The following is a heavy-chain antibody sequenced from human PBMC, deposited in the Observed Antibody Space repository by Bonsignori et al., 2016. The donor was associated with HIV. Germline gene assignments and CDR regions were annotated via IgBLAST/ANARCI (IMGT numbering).Heavy chain of an antibody. J-gene: IGHJ4*02. CDR3: ASLTLETGARYFHY. D-gene: IGHD7-27*01. V-gene: IGHV4-39*07. Sequence: WIRQPPGKGLEWIANIYHTGTTYYNPSLKSRVTISVDTSRNQFSLKLSSVTAADTAVYFCASLTLETGARYFHYWGQGTLVTVSS. CDR2: IYHTGTT.